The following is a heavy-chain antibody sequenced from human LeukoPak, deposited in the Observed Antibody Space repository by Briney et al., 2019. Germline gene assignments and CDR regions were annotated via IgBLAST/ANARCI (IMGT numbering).Heavy chain of an antibody. D-gene: IGHD2-2*01. CDR2: IYHSGST. V-gene: IGHV4-30-2*01. CDR3: VRLGSTSPGNWYKLFDQ. Sequence: SETLSLTCAVSGGSISSGGYSWSWIRQPPGKGLEWIGYIYHSGSTYYNPSLKSRVTISVDRSKNQFSLKLSSVTAADTAVYYCVRLGSTSPGNWYKLFDQWGQGTLVTVSS. CDR1: GGSISSGGYS. J-gene: IGHJ4*02.